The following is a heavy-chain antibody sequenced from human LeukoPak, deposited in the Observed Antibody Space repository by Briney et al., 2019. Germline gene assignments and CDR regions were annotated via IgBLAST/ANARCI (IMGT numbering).Heavy chain of an antibody. D-gene: IGHD3-22*01. V-gene: IGHV3-30-3*02. Sequence: PGGSLRLSCAASGFTFSSYAMHWVRQAPGKGLEWVAVISYDGSNKYYADSVKGRFTISRDNSKNTLYLQMNSLRAEDTAVYYCASSDLVWLFDYWGQGTLVTVSS. J-gene: IGHJ4*02. CDR1: GFTFSSYA. CDR2: ISYDGSNK. CDR3: ASSDLVWLFDY.